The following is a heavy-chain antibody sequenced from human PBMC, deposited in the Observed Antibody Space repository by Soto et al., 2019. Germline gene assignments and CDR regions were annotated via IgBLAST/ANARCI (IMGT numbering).Heavy chain of an antibody. CDR1: GFSLNTGGVG. D-gene: IGHD3-10*01. CDR3: VRIWRYYGGDYYYRMDA. V-gene: IGHV2-5*02. Sequence: ITLKESGPTLVKPTQTLTLTCTFSGFSLNTGGVGVGWVRQPRGKAMEWLALIYWDDDERYRPSLRSRLNITKDTINNQVVLTMTNMDPEDTATYYCVRIWRYYGGDYYYRMDAWGQGTTVTVSS. J-gene: IGHJ6*02. CDR2: IYWDDDE.